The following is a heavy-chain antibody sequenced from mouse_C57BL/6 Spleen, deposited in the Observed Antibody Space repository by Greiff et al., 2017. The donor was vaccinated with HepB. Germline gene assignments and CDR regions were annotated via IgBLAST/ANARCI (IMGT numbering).Heavy chain of an antibody. CDR1: GYAFSSSW. V-gene: IGHV1-82*01. J-gene: IGHJ2*01. D-gene: IGHD3-3*01. CDR2: IYPGDGDT. CDR3: CGTRYSNFDY. Sequence: ESGPELVKPGASVKISCKASGYAFSSSWMNWVKQRPGKGLEWIGRIYPGDGDTNYNGKFKGKATLTADKSSSTAYMQLSSLTSEDSAVYFCCGTRYSNFDYWGQGTTLTVSS.